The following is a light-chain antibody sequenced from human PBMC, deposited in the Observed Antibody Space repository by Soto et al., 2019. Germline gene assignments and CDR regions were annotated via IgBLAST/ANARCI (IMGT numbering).Light chain of an antibody. CDR2: KAS. CDR3: QHYYGYSRT. CDR1: QSIDIW. Sequence: DIPMTQSPSTLSASVGDRVTITCRASQSIDIWLAWYQQKPGKAPKHLIYKASDLESGVPSRFSGSGFGTEFTLTISSLQPDDSATYYCQHYYGYSRTFGQGTKLEIK. V-gene: IGKV1-5*03. J-gene: IGKJ2*01.